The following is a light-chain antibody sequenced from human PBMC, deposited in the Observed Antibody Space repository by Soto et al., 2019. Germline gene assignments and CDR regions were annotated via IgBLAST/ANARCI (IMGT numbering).Light chain of an antibody. Sequence: DIQMTQSPSSLSASVGDRVTITCRASQTISTYLNWYQQKPGKAPKLLIYAASSLQSGVPSRFSGSESGTDFTLTISSLQPEDFAIYYCQQSHGIPYTFGQGTKLEIK. CDR2: AAS. CDR1: QTISTY. V-gene: IGKV1-39*01. CDR3: QQSHGIPYT. J-gene: IGKJ2*01.